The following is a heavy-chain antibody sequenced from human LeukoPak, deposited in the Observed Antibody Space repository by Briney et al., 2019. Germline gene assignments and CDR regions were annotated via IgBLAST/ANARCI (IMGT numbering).Heavy chain of an antibody. CDR1: GFTFDVYA. D-gene: IGHD3-22*01. CDR2: ISWNSGSI. Sequence: GGSLRLSCAASGFTFDVYAMHWVRQAPGKGLEWVSGISWNSGSIGYADSVKGRFTISRDNAKNSLYLQMNSLRAEDTALYYCAKGYYYDSSGYPIDYWGQGTLVTVSS. V-gene: IGHV3-9*01. CDR3: AKGYYYDSSGYPIDY. J-gene: IGHJ4*02.